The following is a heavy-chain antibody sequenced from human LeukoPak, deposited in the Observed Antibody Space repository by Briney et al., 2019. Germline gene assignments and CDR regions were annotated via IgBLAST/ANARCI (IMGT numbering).Heavy chain of an antibody. D-gene: IGHD5-18*01. V-gene: IGHV3-7*03. CDR2: ISQDGSEK. CDR3: ARDELSDTNGHSYGTNFDH. J-gene: IGHJ4*02. CDR1: GFTFSTYW. Sequence: GGSLRLSCEASGFTFSTYWMTWVRRAPGKGLEWVATISQDGSEKYYVDSVQGRFTISRDNSKNSLYLQMNSLRAEDTAVYYCARDELSDTNGHSYGTNFDHWGQGTLVTVSS.